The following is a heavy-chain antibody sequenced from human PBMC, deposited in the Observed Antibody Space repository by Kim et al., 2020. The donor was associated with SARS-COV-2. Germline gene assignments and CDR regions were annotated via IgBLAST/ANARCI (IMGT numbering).Heavy chain of an antibody. CDR1: GGSFSGYY. V-gene: IGHV4-34*01. Sequence: SETLSLTCAVYGGSFSGYYWSWICQPPAKGLEWNGDINHSGSTNYNPSLKSRVTISVDTSKNQFSLTLSSVTAADTAVYYCARKDWNYDYYGMDVWGRGTTVTVSS. J-gene: IGHJ6*02. CDR2: INHSGST. CDR3: ARKDWNYDYYGMDV. D-gene: IGHD1-1*01.